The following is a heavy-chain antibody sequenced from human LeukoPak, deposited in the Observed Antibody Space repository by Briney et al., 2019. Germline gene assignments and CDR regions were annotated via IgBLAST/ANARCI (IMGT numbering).Heavy chain of an antibody. J-gene: IGHJ4*02. CDR3: ARETTGTGGFDS. CDR2: INPGSGFT. Sequence: ASVKVSCKTSANTFTSNYYIHWVRQAPGQGPEWMGVINPGSGFTSNAAKFRGRVTMTRDMSTSTVYMDLNSLRSEDTAVYHCARETTGTGGFDSWGQGTLVTVSS. CDR1: ANTFTSNYY. D-gene: IGHD7-27*01. V-gene: IGHV1-46*01.